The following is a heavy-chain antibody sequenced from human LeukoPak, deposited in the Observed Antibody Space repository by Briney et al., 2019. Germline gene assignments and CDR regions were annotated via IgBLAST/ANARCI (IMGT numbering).Heavy chain of an antibody. J-gene: IGHJ3*02. D-gene: IGHD3-10*01. Sequence: ASVKISCTVSGYTFTDYYMHWLQQGPGKGLEWRGLVDTEDGKTISAGKFQGRVTIAADTSTYTAYMELSSPRSEDTAVYYCATDRGSGGAFDIWGQGTMVTVS. CDR3: ATDRGSGGAFDI. CDR2: VDTEDGKT. CDR1: GYTFTDYY. V-gene: IGHV1-69-2*01.